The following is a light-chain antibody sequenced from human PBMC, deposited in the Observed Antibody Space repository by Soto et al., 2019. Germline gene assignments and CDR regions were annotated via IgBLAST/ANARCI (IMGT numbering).Light chain of an antibody. V-gene: IGKV1-39*01. J-gene: IGKJ1*01. CDR2: VAS. CDR3: QQNQDIPPT. CDR1: QSIDTY. Sequence: DIQMTQSPSSLSASVGDRVTVTCRASQSIDTYLNWYQQRPGQAPKLLIYVASTLQSGVPSRFSGSGSGTHFTLTISSLQPEDFRTYYCQQNQDIPPTFGQGTRVERK.